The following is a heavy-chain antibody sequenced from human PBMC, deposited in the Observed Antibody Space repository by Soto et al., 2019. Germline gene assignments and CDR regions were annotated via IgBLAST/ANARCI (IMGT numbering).Heavy chain of an antibody. D-gene: IGHD2-21*01. Sequence: PGGSLRLSCAASGFTFTSYAMSWVRQAPGKGLEWVSAITSGGGSTAYYADSVKGRFTISRDNSNNTVFLQMNSLRAEDTALYYCAKVRVILEARGYFDLWGRDTLVTGLL. CDR2: TSGGGSTA. CDR1: GFTFTSYA. J-gene: IGHJ2*01. CDR3: AKVRVILEARGYFDL. V-gene: IGHV3-23*01.